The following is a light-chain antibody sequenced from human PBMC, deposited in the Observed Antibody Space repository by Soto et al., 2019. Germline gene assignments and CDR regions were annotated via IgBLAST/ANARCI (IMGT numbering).Light chain of an antibody. CDR2: KVS. CDR1: QSLVDSDGNTY. J-gene: IGKJ2*01. V-gene: IGKV2-30*01. CDR3: MQGTHWPPYT. Sequence: DVVMTQSPLSLPVTLGQPASISCRSSQSLVDSDGNTYLNWFQQRPGQSPRRLLYKVSNRDSGVPDRFSVSGSGSDFTLKISRVEAEDVGVYYCMQGTHWPPYTFGPGTKLEIK.